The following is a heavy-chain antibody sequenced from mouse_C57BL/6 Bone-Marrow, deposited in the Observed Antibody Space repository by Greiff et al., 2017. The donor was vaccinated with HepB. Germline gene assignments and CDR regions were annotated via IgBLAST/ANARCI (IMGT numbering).Heavy chain of an antibody. CDR1: GFTFSDYG. V-gene: IGHV5-17*01. CDR3: ATYSNFLWFAY. J-gene: IGHJ3*01. D-gene: IGHD2-5*01. Sequence: EVKLVESGGGLVKPGGSLKLSCAASGFTFSDYGMHWVRQAPEKGLEWVAYISSGSSTIYYADTVKGRFTISRDNAKKTLFLQMTSLRSEDTAMYYCATYSNFLWFAYWGQGTLVTVSA. CDR2: ISSGSSTI.